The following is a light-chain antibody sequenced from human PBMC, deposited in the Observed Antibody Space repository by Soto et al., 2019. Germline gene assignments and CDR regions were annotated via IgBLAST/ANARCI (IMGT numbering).Light chain of an antibody. Sequence: QSVLTQPASVSGSPGQSITISCTGTSSDVGSHNIVSWYQQHPGKAPKLMIYEGSKRPSGISNRFSASKSGITASLTISGLQAEDEADYYCCSYAGSSTFVVFGGGTKVTVL. V-gene: IGLV2-23*03. J-gene: IGLJ2*01. CDR2: EGS. CDR1: SSDVGSHNI. CDR3: CSYAGSSTFVV.